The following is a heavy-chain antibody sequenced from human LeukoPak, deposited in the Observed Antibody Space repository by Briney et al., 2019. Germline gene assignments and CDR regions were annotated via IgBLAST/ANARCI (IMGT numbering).Heavy chain of an antibody. J-gene: IGHJ4*02. CDR2: ISAYNGNT. V-gene: IGHV1-18*01. Sequence: GASVKVSCKASGYTFTSYGISRVRQAPGQGLEWMGWISAYNGNTNYAQKLQGRVTMTTDTSTSTAYMELRSLRSDDTAVYYCARDHDMSSGWYYFDYWGQGTLVTVSS. D-gene: IGHD6-19*01. CDR3: ARDHDMSSGWYYFDY. CDR1: GYTFTSYG.